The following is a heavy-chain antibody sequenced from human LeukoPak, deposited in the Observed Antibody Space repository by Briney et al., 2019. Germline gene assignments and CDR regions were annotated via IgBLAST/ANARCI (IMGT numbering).Heavy chain of an antibody. D-gene: IGHD3-3*01. V-gene: IGHV4-39*01. Sequence: SETLSLTCTVSGGSISSSSYYWGWIRQPPGKGLEWIGSIYYSGSTYYNPSLKSRVTISVDTSKNQFSLKLSSVTAADTAVYYCASTNYDFWSGYWFDPWGQGTLVTVSS. CDR2: IYYSGST. J-gene: IGHJ5*02. CDR1: GGSISSSSYY. CDR3: ASTNYDFWSGYWFDP.